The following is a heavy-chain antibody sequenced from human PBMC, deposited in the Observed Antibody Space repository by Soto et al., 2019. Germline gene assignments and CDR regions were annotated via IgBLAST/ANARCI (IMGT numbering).Heavy chain of an antibody. Sequence: QVQLQESGPGLVKPSQTLSLTCTVSGGSINSGGYCWSWIRQHPGKGLDWIGCISYGGSTSYNPSLKSRVTISVHTSKNQFSLKLTSVTAAGTAVYYCSRGILVWGQGALITVSS. CDR2: ISYGGST. J-gene: IGHJ4*02. CDR1: GGSINSGGYC. CDR3: SRGILV. D-gene: IGHD5-18*01. V-gene: IGHV4-31*03.